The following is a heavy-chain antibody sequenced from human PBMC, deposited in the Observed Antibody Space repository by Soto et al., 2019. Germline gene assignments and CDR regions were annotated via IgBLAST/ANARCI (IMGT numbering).Heavy chain of an antibody. V-gene: IGHV4-31*03. CDR1: GGSISSGGYY. CDR3: AGGVEMATTFDY. CDR2: IYYSGST. Sequence: QVQLQESGPGLVKPSQTLSLTCTVSGGSISSGGYYWSWIRQHPGKGQEWIRYIYYSGSTYYNPSLKSRVTISVDTSKNQFSLKLSSVTAADTAVYYCAGGVEMATTFDYWGQGTLVTVSS. J-gene: IGHJ4*02. D-gene: IGHD5-12*01.